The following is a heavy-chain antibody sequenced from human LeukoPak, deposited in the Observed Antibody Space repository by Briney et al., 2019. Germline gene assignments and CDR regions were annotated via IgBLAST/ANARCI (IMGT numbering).Heavy chain of an antibody. CDR3: ARDRGSGSYIIGY. J-gene: IGHJ4*02. D-gene: IGHD1-26*01. V-gene: IGHV4-39*07. CDR2: IYYSGST. Sequence: SETLCLTCTVSGGSISSSSYYWGWIRQPPGKGLEWIGSIYYSGSTYYNPSLKSRVTISVDTSKNQFSLKLSSVTAADTAVYYCARDRGSGSYIIGYWGQGTLVTVSS. CDR1: GGSISSSSYY.